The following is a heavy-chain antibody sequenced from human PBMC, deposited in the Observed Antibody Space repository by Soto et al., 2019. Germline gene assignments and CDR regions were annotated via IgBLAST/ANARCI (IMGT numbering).Heavy chain of an antibody. J-gene: IGHJ4*02. V-gene: IGHV3-23*01. CDR1: GFIFSNYA. D-gene: IGHD6-19*01. CDR2: FTSGGST. CDR3: ARTDKYNSQSSGWANRFDY. Sequence: EVQLLESGGDLVQPGGSLRLSCAASGFIFSNYAMTWVRQAPGKGPEWVSTFTSGGSTYYRDTVKGRFTISRDNSKNTLYLQRNRLRAEDTAVYYCARTDKYNSQSSGWANRFDYWGQGTLVTVSS.